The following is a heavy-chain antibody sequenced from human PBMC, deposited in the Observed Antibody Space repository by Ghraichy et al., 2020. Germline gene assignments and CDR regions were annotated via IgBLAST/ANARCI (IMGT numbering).Heavy chain of an antibody. V-gene: IGHV1-69*13. CDR1: GGTFSSYT. J-gene: IGHJ4*02. CDR2: IIPIFGTT. Sequence: SGKVSCKASGGTFSSYTISWVRQAPGQGLEWMGAIIPIFGTTDYAQEFQDRVTITADESTNTVYMELRSLRSEDTAVYYCARDLKDGVLLWFGELLDWGQGTLVTVSS. D-gene: IGHD3-10*01. CDR3: ARDLKDGVLLWFGELLD.